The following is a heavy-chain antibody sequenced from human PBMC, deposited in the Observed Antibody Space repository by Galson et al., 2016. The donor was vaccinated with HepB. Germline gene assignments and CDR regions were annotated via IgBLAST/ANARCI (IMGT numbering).Heavy chain of an antibody. J-gene: IGHJ1*01. CDR3: TKDSWTAAKYFHH. V-gene: IGHV3-9*01. CDR2: INWNSGSI. CDR1: GFTFDEYA. Sequence: SLRLSCAASGFTFDEYAMHWVRQAPGKGLEWVSGINWNSGSITYADSVKGRFTISRDNAKNSLYLQMNSLRTEDTALYYCTKDSWTAAKYFHHWGQGTLVTVSS. D-gene: IGHD3/OR15-3a*01.